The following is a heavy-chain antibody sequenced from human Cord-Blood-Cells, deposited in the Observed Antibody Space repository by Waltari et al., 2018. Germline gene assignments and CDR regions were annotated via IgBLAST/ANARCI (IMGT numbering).Heavy chain of an antibody. CDR2: IYWNDDK. CDR1: GFSLSTSGVG. V-gene: IGHV2-5*01. J-gene: IGHJ5*02. Sequence: QITLKESGPTLVKPTQTLTLTCTFSGFSLSTSGVGVGWIRQPPGKALEWLALIYWNDDKRYSPSLKSRLTITKDTSKNQVVLTMTNMDPVDTATYYCAHAYYDFWSGYYWFDPWGQGTLVTVSS. D-gene: IGHD3-3*01. CDR3: AHAYYDFWSGYYWFDP.